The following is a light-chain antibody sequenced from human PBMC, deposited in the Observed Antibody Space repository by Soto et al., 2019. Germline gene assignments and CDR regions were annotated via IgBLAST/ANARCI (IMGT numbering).Light chain of an antibody. CDR3: QQYNSYSWT. V-gene: IGKV1-5*01. J-gene: IGKJ1*01. CDR1: QSISTW. CDR2: DAS. Sequence: IQMTQSPSTLSASVGDRVTITCRASQSISTWLAWYQQKPGKAPKLLIYDASSLESGVPSRFGGGGSGTEFTLTISSLQPDDFATYYCQQYNSYSWTFGQGTKVDIK.